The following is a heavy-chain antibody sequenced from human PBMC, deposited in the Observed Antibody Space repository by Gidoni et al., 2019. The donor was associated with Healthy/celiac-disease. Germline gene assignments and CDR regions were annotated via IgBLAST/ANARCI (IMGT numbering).Heavy chain of an antibody. J-gene: IGHJ4*02. D-gene: IGHD3-10*01. CDR3: ARDITMVRGAYFDY. CDR2: IYYSGST. V-gene: IGHV4-31*03. Sequence: QVQLQESGPGLVKPSQTLSLTCTVSGGSISSGGYYWSWIRQHPGKGLEWIGYIYYSGSTYYNPSLKSRVTISVDTSKNQFSLKLSSVTAADTAVYYCARDITMVRGAYFDYWGQGTLVTVSS. CDR1: GGSISSGGYY.